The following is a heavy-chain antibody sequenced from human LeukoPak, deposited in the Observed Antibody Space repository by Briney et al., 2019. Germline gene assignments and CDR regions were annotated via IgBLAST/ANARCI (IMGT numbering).Heavy chain of an antibody. D-gene: IGHD2-2*01. J-gene: IGHJ6*02. V-gene: IGHV3-73*01. CDR3: TRHADCSSTSCYAPYYYYGMDV. Sequence: GGSLRLSCAASGFTFSSSAMHWVRQASGKGLEWVGRIRSKANSYATAYAASVRGRFTISRDDSKNTAYLQMNSLKTEDTAVYYCTRHADCSSTSCYAPYYYYGMDVWGQATTVTVCS. CDR2: IRSKANSYAT. CDR1: GFTFSSSA.